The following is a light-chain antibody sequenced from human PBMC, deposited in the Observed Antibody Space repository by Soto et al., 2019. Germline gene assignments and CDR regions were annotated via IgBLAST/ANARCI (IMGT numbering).Light chain of an antibody. J-gene: IGKJ1*01. CDR3: QQYNNWPRT. V-gene: IGKV3-15*01. CDR2: GAS. Sequence: EIVMTQSPATLSVSPGERATLSCRASQSVSSNLAWYQQKPGQAPRLLIYGASTRATGIPARFSGSGSGTEFTLTISSLQSEDFAVYYCQQYNNWPRTFGQGTKVDNQ. CDR1: QSVSSN.